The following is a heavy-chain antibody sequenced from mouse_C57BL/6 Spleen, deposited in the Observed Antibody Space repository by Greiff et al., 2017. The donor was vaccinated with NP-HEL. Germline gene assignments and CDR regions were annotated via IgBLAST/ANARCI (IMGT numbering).Heavy chain of an antibody. CDR1: GFTFSDAW. D-gene: IGHD1-1*01. CDR3: TFYYYGSPFAY. V-gene: IGHV6-6*01. Sequence: EVKVEESGGGLVQPGGSMKLSCAASGFTFSDAWMDWVRQSPEQGLEWVAEIRHKANNHATYYAVSVKGRFTISRDDSKSSVYLQMNSLRAEDTGIYCGTFYYYGSPFAYWGQGTLVTVSA. J-gene: IGHJ3*01. CDR2: IRHKANNHAT.